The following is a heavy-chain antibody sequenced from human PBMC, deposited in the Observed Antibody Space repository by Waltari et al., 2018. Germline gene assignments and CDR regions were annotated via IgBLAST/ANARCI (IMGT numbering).Heavy chain of an antibody. V-gene: IGHV7-4-1*02. CDR3: ARGGGTFSKPQYFDY. J-gene: IGHJ4*02. CDR1: GYIFTTYG. D-gene: IGHD1-26*01. CDR2: INTHTGNP. Sequence: QVQLVQSGSDLKKPGASVRVSCKASGYIFTTYGINWVRHATGQGPQWLGWINTHTGNPTYVQGFTGRFVFSLDTSVSTAYLEINSLQTEDTAVYYCARGGGTFSKPQYFDYWGQGTLVTVSS.